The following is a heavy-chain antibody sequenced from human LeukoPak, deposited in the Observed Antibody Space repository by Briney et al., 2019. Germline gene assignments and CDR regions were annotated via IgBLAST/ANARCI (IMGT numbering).Heavy chain of an antibody. D-gene: IGHD6-19*01. J-gene: IGHJ4*02. CDR3: ARQYSSGWY. CDR2: IKQDGSEK. Sequence: GGSLRLSCAASGFTFNSYWMHWVRQAPGKGLDWVANIKQDGSEKYYVDSVKGRFTISRDNAKNSLYLQMNSLTAEDTAVYYCARQYSSGWYWGQGTLVTVSS. V-gene: IGHV3-7*01. CDR1: GFTFNSYW.